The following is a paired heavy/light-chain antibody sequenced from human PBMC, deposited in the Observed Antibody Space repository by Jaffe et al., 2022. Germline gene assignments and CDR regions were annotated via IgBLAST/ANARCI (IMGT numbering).Light chain of an antibody. V-gene: IGKV1-5*03. CDR1: QSVGSW. Sequence: DIQMTQSPSTLSASVGDRVTLTCRASQSVGSWLAWYQQKPGKAPKLLIHKASNLESGVPSRFSGSGFGTEFTLTISSLQPDDFATYYCQQYSSYSRTFGQGTKVEIK. CDR2: KAS. J-gene: IGKJ1*01. CDR3: QQYSSYSRT.
Heavy chain of an antibody. V-gene: IGHV3-23*01. CDR1: GFTFNTHA. CDR3: AKSNDFWIGNYYYFEY. J-gene: IGHJ4*02. D-gene: IGHD3-3*01. Sequence: EVQLLESGGGLVQPGGSLRLSCAASGFTFNTHAMTWVRQAPGKGLEWVSGISVGSGKTYYADSVKGRFTISRDNSKDTLYLQMNSLRAEDTAIYYCAKSNDFWIGNYYYFEYWGQGALVTVSS. CDR2: ISVGSGKT.